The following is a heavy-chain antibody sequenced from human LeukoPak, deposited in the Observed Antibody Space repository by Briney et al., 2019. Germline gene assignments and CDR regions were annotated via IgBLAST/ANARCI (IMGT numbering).Heavy chain of an antibody. CDR3: AKQGRDWLRDYYYYMDV. Sequence: PGGSLRLSCAASGFTFSSYWMSWVRQAPGKGLEWVANIKQDGSEKYYVDSVKGRFTISRDNAKNSLYLQMNSLRAEDTAVYYCAKQGRDWLRDYYYYMDVWGKGTTVTISS. J-gene: IGHJ6*03. D-gene: IGHD3-9*01. CDR1: GFTFSSYW. V-gene: IGHV3-7*03. CDR2: IKQDGSEK.